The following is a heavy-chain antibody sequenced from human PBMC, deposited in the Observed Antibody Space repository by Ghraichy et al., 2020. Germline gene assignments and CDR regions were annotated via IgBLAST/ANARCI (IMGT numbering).Heavy chain of an antibody. D-gene: IGHD1-26*01. CDR1: GLTFSSYA. V-gene: IGHV3-64D*06. J-gene: IGHJ4*02. CDR3: ASLTPRVVVGPTTDS. CDR2: ITSSGGTT. Sequence: GGSLRLSCSASGLTFSSYAMHWVRQAPGRGLEYVSGITSSGGTTSYADSVKGRFTISRDNSKNTLYLQMSSLRDEDTALYYCASLTPRVVVGPTTDSWGQGTLVTVSS.